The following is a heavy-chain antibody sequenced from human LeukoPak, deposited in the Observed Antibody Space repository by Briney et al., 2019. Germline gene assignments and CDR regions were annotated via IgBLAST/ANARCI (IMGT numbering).Heavy chain of an antibody. Sequence: PGGSLRLSCAVSGFTFSGSGMHWVRQAPGKGLEWVSYISNTGSPIYYADSVKARFTISRDNAKNSLWLQMSSLRADDTAVYFCVTDWPVWWGLGTLVTVSS. D-gene: IGHD3-16*01. CDR1: GFTFSGSG. CDR2: ISNTGSPI. V-gene: IGHV3-48*01. CDR3: VTDWPVW. J-gene: IGHJ4*02.